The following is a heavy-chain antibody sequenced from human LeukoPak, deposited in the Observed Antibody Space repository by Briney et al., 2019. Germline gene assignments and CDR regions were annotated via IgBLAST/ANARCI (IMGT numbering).Heavy chain of an antibody. J-gene: IGHJ4*02. CDR2: TNPGDSDP. V-gene: IGHV5-51*01. CDR1: GYSFVTYW. Sequence: GESLKISCAASGYSFVTYWIGWVRQVPGKGLEWLGSTNPGDSDPRYSPSFQGHVTITADKSITTAYLQWSSLGASDTAMYYCARGGLRPAYHFDYWGPGTLVIVSS. CDR3: ARGGLRPAYHFDY. D-gene: IGHD3-16*01.